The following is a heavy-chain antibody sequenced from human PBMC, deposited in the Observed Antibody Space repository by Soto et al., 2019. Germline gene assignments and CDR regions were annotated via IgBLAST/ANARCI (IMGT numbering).Heavy chain of an antibody. Sequence: NPSETLSLTCTVSGCSISSYYWSWIRQPPGKGLEWIGYIYYSGSTNYNPSLKSRVTISVDTSKNQFSLKLSSVTAADTAVYYCARRWGRSFDYWGQGTLVTVSS. CDR2: IYYSGST. V-gene: IGHV4-59*08. D-gene: IGHD2-15*01. CDR3: ARRWGRSFDY. J-gene: IGHJ4*02. CDR1: GCSISSYY.